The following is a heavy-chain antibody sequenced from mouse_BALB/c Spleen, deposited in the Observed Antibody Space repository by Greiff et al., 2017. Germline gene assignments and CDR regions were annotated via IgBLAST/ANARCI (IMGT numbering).Heavy chain of an antibody. CDR3: ARNLGYYGSSFVAY. Sequence: VQVVESGPGLVQPSQSLSITCTVSGFSLTSYGVHWVRQSPGKGLEWLGVIWSGGSTDYNAAFISRLSISKDNSKSQVFFKMNSLQANDTAIYYCARNLGYYGSSFVAYWGQGTLVTVSA. CDR1: GFSLTSYG. D-gene: IGHD1-1*01. J-gene: IGHJ3*01. V-gene: IGHV2-2*02. CDR2: IWSGGST.